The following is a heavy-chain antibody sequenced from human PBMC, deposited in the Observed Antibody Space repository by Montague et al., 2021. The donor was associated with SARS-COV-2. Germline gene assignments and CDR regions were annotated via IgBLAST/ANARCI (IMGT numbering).Heavy chain of an antibody. V-gene: IGHV4-61*01. CDR3: ARDPWRITIFGVVTRYGMDV. J-gene: IGHJ6*02. Sequence: SETLSLTCTVSGGSVSSGSYYWSWIRQPPGKGLEWIGYIYYSGSTNYNPSLKSRVTISVDTSKNQFSLKLSSVTAADTAVYYCARDPWRITIFGVVTRYGMDVWGQGTTVIVS. D-gene: IGHD3-3*01. CDR2: IYYSGST. CDR1: GGSVSSGSYY.